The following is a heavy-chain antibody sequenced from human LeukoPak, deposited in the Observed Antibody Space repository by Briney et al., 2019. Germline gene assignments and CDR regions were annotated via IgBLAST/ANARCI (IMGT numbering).Heavy chain of an antibody. V-gene: IGHV3-23*01. CDR2: ISGSGGST. CDR1: GFTFSSYA. CDR3: AKDGDIVVVPAATSHLDY. Sequence: GSLRLSCAASGFTFSSYAMSWVRQAPGKGLEWVSAISGSGGSTYYADSVKGRFTVSRDNSKNTLYLQMNSLRAEDTAVYYCAKDGDIVVVPAATSHLDYWGQGTLVTVSS. D-gene: IGHD2-2*01. J-gene: IGHJ4*02.